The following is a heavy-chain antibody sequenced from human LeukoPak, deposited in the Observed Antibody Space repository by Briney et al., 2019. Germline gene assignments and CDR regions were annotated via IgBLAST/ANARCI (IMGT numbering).Heavy chain of an antibody. V-gene: IGHV3-21*01. D-gene: IGHD4-17*01. CDR1: GFTFSTYN. CDR2: ISSGGTYK. Sequence: GGSLRLSCAASGFTFSTYNMNWVRQAPGKGLEWVSSISSGGTYKYYADSVKGRFTISRDNAQNSLYLQMNSLRAEDSSVYYCARPTTVTTISADAFDIWGQGTMVTVSS. J-gene: IGHJ3*02. CDR3: ARPTTVTTISADAFDI.